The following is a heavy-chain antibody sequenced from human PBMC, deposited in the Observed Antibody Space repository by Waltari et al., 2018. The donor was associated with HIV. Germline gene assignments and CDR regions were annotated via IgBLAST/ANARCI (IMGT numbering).Heavy chain of an antibody. J-gene: IGHJ5*02. CDR2: TYHRSEWHY. D-gene: IGHD5-18*01. V-gene: IGHV6-1*01. CDR1: GDRVPCDTAA. CDR3: VRDSYGFDT. Sequence: QSGPGLVEASHSIFLTRVFPGDRVPCDTAAGNWVRLSPAGGLQWLGRTYHRSEWHYDYSVSLKGRMVINLDTAKNQFSLRLSSVTPGDTATYYCVRDSYGFDTWGEGTLVNVPP.